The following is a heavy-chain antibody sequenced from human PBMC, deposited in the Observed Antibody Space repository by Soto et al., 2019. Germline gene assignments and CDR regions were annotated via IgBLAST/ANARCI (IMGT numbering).Heavy chain of an antibody. CDR1: GFTFSSYA. Sequence: GGSLRLSCAASGFTFSSYAMSCVRQAPGKGLEWVSAISGSGGSTYYSDSVKGRSTISRDNSKNTLYLQMNSMRAENTAEYYCAKAPQRWPYARSGTWITWGQGTLVTVSS. J-gene: IGHJ1*01. CDR3: AKAPQRWPYARSGTWIT. V-gene: IGHV3-23*01. D-gene: IGHD3-22*01. CDR2: ISGSGGST.